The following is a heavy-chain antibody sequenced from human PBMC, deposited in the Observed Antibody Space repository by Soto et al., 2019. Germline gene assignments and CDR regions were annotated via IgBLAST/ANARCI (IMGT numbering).Heavy chain of an antibody. V-gene: IGHV3-30*18. D-gene: IGHD4-17*01. CDR1: GCTFSSYG. CDR3: AKDQISTVTTINYYGMDV. CDR2: ISYDGSNK. Sequence: GGSLRLSCAASGCTFSSYGMHWVRQAPGKGLEWVAVISYDGSNKYYADSVKGRFTISRDNSKNTLYLQMNSLRAEDTAVYYCAKDQISTVTTINYYGMDVWGQGTTVT. J-gene: IGHJ6*02.